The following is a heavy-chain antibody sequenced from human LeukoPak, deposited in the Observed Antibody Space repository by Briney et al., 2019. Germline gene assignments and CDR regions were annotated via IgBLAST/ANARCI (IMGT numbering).Heavy chain of an antibody. CDR3: AKDYSTSRANSESFDY. J-gene: IGHJ4*02. V-gene: IGHV3-30*18. Sequence: PVGSLRLSCAASGFTFSSYGMHWVRQAPGKGLEWVAVISYDGSNKYYADSVKGRFTIPRDNSKNTLYLQMNSLRAEDTAMYYCAKDYSTSRANSESFDYWGQGTLVTVSS. CDR2: ISYDGSNK. D-gene: IGHD2-2*01. CDR1: GFTFSSYG.